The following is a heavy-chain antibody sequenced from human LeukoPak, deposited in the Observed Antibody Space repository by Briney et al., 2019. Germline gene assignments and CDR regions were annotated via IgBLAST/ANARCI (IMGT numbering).Heavy chain of an antibody. V-gene: IGHV1-69*13. J-gene: IGHJ5*02. D-gene: IGHD3-16*01. CDR2: IIPIFGTA. CDR3: AREGEAFGDNWFDP. CDR1: GGTFSSYA. Sequence: SVKVSCKASGGTFSSYAISWVRQAPGQGLEWMGGIIPIFGTANYAQKFQGRVTITADESTSTAYMELSSLRSEDTAVYYCAREGEAFGDNWFDPWGQGTLVTVSS.